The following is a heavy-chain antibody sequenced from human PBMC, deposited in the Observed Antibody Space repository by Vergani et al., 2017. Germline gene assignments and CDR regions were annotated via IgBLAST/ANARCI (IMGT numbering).Heavy chain of an antibody. V-gene: IGHV1-2*02. CDR2: INPNSGGT. CDR1: GYTFTDYF. CDR3: ARVGTSANRDYFDD. D-gene: IGHD2-2*01. Sequence: QVHLVQSGSELEKPGASVKVSCKASGYTFTDYFMHWVRQAPGQGLEWMGWINPNSGGTNYAQKFQGRVTMTRDTSISTAYMELSNLRSDDTAGYNCARVGTSANRDYFDDWGQGTLVTVSS. J-gene: IGHJ4*02.